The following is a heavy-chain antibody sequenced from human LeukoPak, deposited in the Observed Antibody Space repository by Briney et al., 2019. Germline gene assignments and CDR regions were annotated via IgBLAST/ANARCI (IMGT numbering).Heavy chain of an antibody. Sequence: SGPTLVNPTQTLTLTCTFSGFSLSTSGICVNWIRQPPGKALEWLARIDWDDDKYYSTSLKTRLTISKDTSKNQVVLTMTNMDPVDTATYYCARTRYSGSSVDYWGQGTLVTVSS. D-gene: IGHD1-26*01. V-gene: IGHV2-70*11. J-gene: IGHJ4*02. CDR1: GFSLSTSGIC. CDR2: IDWDDDK. CDR3: ARTRYSGSSVDY.